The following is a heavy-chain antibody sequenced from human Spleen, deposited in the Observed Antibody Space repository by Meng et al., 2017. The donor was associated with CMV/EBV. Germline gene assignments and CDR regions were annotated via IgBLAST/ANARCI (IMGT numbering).Heavy chain of an antibody. CDR1: GFNCSSYG. J-gene: IGHJ4*02. CDR2: IKQDGGEK. V-gene: IGHV3-7*01. CDR3: ATLKDYDFWSGYYTY. Sequence: SGFNCSSYGRRGVRQAPGKGLEWVDSIKQDGGEKYYVDSVKGRFTIFRDNAKNSLYLQMDSLRAEDTAVYYCATLKDYDFWSGYYTYWGQGTLVTVSS. D-gene: IGHD3-3*01.